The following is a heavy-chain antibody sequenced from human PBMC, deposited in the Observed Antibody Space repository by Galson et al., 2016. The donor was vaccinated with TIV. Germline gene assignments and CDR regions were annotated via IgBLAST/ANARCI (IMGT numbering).Heavy chain of an antibody. CDR1: GYNFPTYW. J-gene: IGHJ5*02. CDR3: ARQERGYSDGYWFDP. D-gene: IGHD5-18*01. V-gene: IGHV5-51*01. CDR2: IYPGDSDT. Sequence: QSGAEVKKPGESLKISCKVSGYNFPTYWIAWVLQMPGKGLEWMGMIYPGDSDTRYSPSLQGQVTISADKSISTASLQWSSLKASDTAIYYGARQERGYSDGYWFDPWGLGTLVTVSS.